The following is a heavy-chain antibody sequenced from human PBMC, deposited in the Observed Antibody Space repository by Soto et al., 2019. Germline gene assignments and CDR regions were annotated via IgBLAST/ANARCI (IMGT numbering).Heavy chain of an antibody. CDR3: ARENRPHAFDI. V-gene: IGHV1-69*13. J-gene: IGHJ3*02. CDR1: GGTFRSYA. Sequence: PGKVSCKASGGTFRSYAISWLLQAPGQGLEWMGGIIPIFGTANYAQKFQGRVTITADESTSTAYMELSSLRSEDTAVYYCARENRPHAFDIWGQGTMVTVSS. CDR2: IIPIFGTA.